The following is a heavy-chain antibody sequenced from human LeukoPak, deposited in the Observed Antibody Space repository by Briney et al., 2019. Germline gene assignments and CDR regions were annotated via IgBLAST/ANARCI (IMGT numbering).Heavy chain of an antibody. V-gene: IGHV4-39*07. CDR3: ARIPWGSYLKD. D-gene: IGHD3-16*01. CDR1: GGSISSRNYY. Sequence: ASETLSLTCTVSGGSISSRNYYWGWIRQLPGKGLEWIGTIYYSGSTYYNPSLKSRVTISLDTSKNQLSLKLSSVTAADTAVYYCARIPWGSYLKDWGQGTLVTVSS. J-gene: IGHJ4*02. CDR2: IYYSGST.